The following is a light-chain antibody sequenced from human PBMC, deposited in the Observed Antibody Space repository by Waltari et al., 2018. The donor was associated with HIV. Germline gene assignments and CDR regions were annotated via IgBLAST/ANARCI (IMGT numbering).Light chain of an antibody. CDR1: SSNIGSNY. CDR2: RNN. J-gene: IGLJ1*01. V-gene: IGLV1-47*01. CDR3: AAWDDSLSVVYV. Sequence: QSVLTMPPSASGTPGLRVTISSSGTSSNIGSNYVYWYQQLPGTAPKLLIYRNNQRPSGVPDRFSGSKSGTSASLAISGLRSEDEADYYCAAWDDSLSVVYVFGTGTKVTVL.